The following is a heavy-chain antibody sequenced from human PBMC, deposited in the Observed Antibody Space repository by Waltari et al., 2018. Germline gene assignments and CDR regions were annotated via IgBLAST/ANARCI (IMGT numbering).Heavy chain of an antibody. V-gene: IGHV3-21*01. J-gene: IGHJ4*02. CDR2: IHRASHYI. CDR1: GFTFSSYS. CDR3: ARSWNLNGLFDS. D-gene: IGHD1-1*01. Sequence: QLLESGGGLVKPGESLRLSCAAFGFTFSSYSMDWVRQAPGKGPECVSSIHRASHYIHYADSVKGRFTISRDNVRNTLYLQMNDLRAEDTAVYYCARSWNLNGLFDSWGQGTLVTVSS.